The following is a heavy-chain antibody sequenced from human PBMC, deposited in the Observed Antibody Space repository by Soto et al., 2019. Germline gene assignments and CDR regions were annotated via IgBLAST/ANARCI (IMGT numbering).Heavy chain of an antibody. CDR1: GGSLSSSSFY. CDR2: IYYSGST. J-gene: IGHJ4*02. CDR3: ARLGQLASTL. D-gene: IGHD3-16*01. V-gene: IGHV4-39*07. Sequence: ASETPSLTRTVSGGSLSSSSFYLGCIRQPPGKGLEWIGSIYYSGSTYYNPSVKSRVTISVDTSKNQFSLKLSSVTAADTAVYYCARLGQLASTLWGQGTLVTVSS.